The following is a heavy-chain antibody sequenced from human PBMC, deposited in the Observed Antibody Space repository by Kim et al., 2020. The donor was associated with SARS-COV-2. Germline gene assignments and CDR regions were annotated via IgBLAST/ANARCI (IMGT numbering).Heavy chain of an antibody. CDR2: IYYSGST. Sequence: SETLSLTCTVSGGSISSSSYYWGWIRQPPGKGLEWIGSIYYSGSTYYNPSLKSRVTISVDTSKNQFSLKLSSVTAADTAVYYCARQGGDGYNYGSPFDYWGQGTLVTVSS. CDR3: ARQGGDGYNYGSPFDY. D-gene: IGHD5-12*01. V-gene: IGHV4-39*01. J-gene: IGHJ4*02. CDR1: GGSISSSSYY.